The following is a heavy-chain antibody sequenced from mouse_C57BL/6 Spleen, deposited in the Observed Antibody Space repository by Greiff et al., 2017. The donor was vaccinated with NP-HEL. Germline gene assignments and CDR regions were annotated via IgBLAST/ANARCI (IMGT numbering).Heavy chain of an antibody. D-gene: IGHD1-1*01. CDR2: INPYNGGT. Sequence: EVQLQQSGPVLVKPGASVKMSCKASGYTFTDYYMNWVKQSHGKSLEWIGVINPYNGGTSYNQKFKGKATLTVDKSSSTAYMELNSLTSEDSAVYYCARTSVGPHFDYWGQGTTLTVSS. CDR3: ARTSVGPHFDY. CDR1: GYTFTDYY. V-gene: IGHV1-19*01. J-gene: IGHJ2*01.